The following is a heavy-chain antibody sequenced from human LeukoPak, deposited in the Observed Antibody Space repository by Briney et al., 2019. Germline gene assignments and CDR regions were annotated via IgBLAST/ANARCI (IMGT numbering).Heavy chain of an antibody. CDR3: ARKSNFGVGEFDY. D-gene: IGHD3-3*02. J-gene: IGHJ4*02. CDR2: IYYSGST. V-gene: IGHV4-39*07. Sequence: SETLSLTCSVSGDSISGSSYYWGWIRQPPGKGLEWIGSIYYSGSTYYNPSLKSRVTISVDTSKNQFSLKLSSVTAADTAVYYCARKSNFGVGEFDYWGQGTLVTVSS. CDR1: GDSISGSSYY.